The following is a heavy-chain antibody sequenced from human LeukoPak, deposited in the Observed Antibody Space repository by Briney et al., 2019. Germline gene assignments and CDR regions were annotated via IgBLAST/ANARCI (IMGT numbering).Heavy chain of an antibody. CDR2: IKQDGSKK. J-gene: IGHJ4*02. D-gene: IGHD5-24*01. CDR3: TRVGYIDEGIDY. CDR1: GFPFSSYW. V-gene: IGHV3-7*04. Sequence: GGSLRLSCVASGFPFSSYWMTWVRQAPGKGLEWVANIKQDGSKKSYVDSVKGRFTISRDNAKNSLYLQMNSLRAEDTAIYYCTRVGYIDEGIDYWGQGTLVTVSS.